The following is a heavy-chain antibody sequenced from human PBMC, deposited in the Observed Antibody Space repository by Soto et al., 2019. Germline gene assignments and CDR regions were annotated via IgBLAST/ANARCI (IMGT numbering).Heavy chain of an antibody. V-gene: IGHV3-48*02. CDR2: ISSSSSTI. CDR1: GFTFSSYS. Sequence: GGSLRLSCAASGFTFSSYSMNWVRQAPGKGLEWVSYISSSSSTIYYADSVKGRFTISRDNAKNSLYLQMNSLRDEDTAVYYCARDRAQITMVVVVDYGMDVWGQGTTVTVSS. D-gene: IGHD3-22*01. J-gene: IGHJ6*02. CDR3: ARDRAQITMVVVVDYGMDV.